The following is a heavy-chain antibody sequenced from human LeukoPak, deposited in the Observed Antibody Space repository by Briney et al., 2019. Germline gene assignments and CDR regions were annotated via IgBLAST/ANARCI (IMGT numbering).Heavy chain of an antibody. D-gene: IGHD6-6*01. Sequence: SETLSLTCTVSGGSISSSSYYWGWIRQPPGKGLEWIGSIYYSGNTYYNPSLKSRVTISVDTSKNQFSLKLSSVTAADTAVYYCARHRMRPEAWRGSSNWFDPWGQGTLVTVSS. CDR2: IYYSGNT. V-gene: IGHV4-39*01. J-gene: IGHJ5*02. CDR3: ARHRMRPEAWRGSSNWFDP. CDR1: GGSISSSSYY.